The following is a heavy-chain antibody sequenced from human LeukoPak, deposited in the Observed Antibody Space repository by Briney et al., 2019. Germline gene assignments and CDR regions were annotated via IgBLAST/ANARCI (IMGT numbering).Heavy chain of an antibody. D-gene: IGHD3-22*01. CDR2: IIPILGIA. CDR1: GGTFSSYA. V-gene: IGHV1-69*04. Sequence: ASVKVSCKASGGTFSSYAISWVRQAPGQGLEWMGRIIPILGIANYAQKFQGRVTITADKSTSTAYMELSSLRSEDTAVYYCAREEYYYDSSGYYYYSGMDVWGQGTTVTVSS. CDR3: AREEYYYDSSGYYYYSGMDV. J-gene: IGHJ6*02.